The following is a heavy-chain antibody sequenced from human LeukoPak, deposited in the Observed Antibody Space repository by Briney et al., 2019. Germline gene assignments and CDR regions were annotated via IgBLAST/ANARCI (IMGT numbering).Heavy chain of an antibody. CDR2: IYHSGTT. V-gene: IGHV4-30-4*01. D-gene: IGHD2-15*01. Sequence: SETLSLTCSVSGDSITSGDYYWTWIRQSPGEGLEWLGYIYHSGTTLYHPSLESRLSLSVDTSKNQFSLTLTSVTAADSAVFYCARGVRGRKWYYFDSWGRGTLVTVSS. J-gene: IGHJ4*02. CDR3: ARGVRGRKWYYFDS. CDR1: GDSITSGDYY.